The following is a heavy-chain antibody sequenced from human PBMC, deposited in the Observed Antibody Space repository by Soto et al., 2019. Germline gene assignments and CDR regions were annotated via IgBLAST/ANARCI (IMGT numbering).Heavy chain of an antibody. V-gene: IGHV3-73*01. Sequence: PWGSLGLACASCGVSVWVSAMAWLCEKSGKGLEWVGRIRSKANSYATAYAASVKGRFTISRDDSKNTAYLQMNSLKTEDTAVYYCTRGSGYDFWSGSNSYYYYYMDVWGKGTTVTVSS. CDR2: IRSKANSYAT. CDR1: GVSVWVSA. J-gene: IGHJ6*03. CDR3: TRGSGYDFWSGSNSYYYYYMDV. D-gene: IGHD3-3*01.